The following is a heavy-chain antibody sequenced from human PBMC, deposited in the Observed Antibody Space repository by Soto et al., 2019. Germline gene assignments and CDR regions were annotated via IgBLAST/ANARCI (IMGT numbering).Heavy chain of an antibody. D-gene: IGHD3-3*01. J-gene: IGHJ6*02. CDR1: GGTFSSYA. Sequence: GASVKVSCKASGGTFSSYAISWARQAPGQGLEWMGGIIPIFGTANYAQKFQGRVTITADESTSTAYMELSSLRSEDTAVYYCARGAGVTIFGVAHYYYYGMDVWGQGTTVTVSS. CDR3: ARGAGVTIFGVAHYYYYGMDV. CDR2: IIPIFGTA. V-gene: IGHV1-69*13.